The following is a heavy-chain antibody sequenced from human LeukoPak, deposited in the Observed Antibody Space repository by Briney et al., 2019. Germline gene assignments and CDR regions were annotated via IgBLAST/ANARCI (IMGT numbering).Heavy chain of an antibody. D-gene: IGHD5-24*01. Sequence: SETLSLTCTVSGGSISSSSYYWGWIRQPPGKGLEWIGYIYYSGSTNYNPSLKSRVTISVDTSKNQFSLKLSSVTAADTAVYYCARWLQWGGAFDIWGQGTMVTVSS. J-gene: IGHJ3*02. CDR2: IYYSGST. CDR1: GGSISSSSYY. CDR3: ARWLQWGGAFDI. V-gene: IGHV4-61*05.